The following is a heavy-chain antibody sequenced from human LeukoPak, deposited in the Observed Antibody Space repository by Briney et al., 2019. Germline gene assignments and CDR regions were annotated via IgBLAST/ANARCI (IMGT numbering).Heavy chain of an antibody. CDR1: GFTFDDYA. Sequence: GGSLRLSCAASGFTFDDYAMHWVRQPPGKGLEWVSGISWNSGSIGYADSVKGRFTISRDNAKNSLYLQMNSLRAEDTAVYYCATVVVGPTTENWFDPWGQGTLVNVSS. D-gene: IGHD2-21*01. CDR2: ISWNSGSI. V-gene: IGHV3-9*01. J-gene: IGHJ5*02. CDR3: ATVVVGPTTENWFDP.